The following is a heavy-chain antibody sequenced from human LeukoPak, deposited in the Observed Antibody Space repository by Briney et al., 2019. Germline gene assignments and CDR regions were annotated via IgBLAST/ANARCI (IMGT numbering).Heavy chain of an antibody. CDR1: GFTFINYA. V-gene: IGHV3-30-3*01. CDR3: ASSPWGRDIVATQYYFDY. CDR2: ISFDGSNK. D-gene: IGHD5-12*01. J-gene: IGHJ4*02. Sequence: GGSLRLSCAASGFTFINYALHWVRQAPGKGLEWVAVISFDGSNKYYADSVKGRFTISRDNAKNSLYLQMNSLRAEDTAVYYCASSPWGRDIVATQYYFDYWGQGTLVTVSS.